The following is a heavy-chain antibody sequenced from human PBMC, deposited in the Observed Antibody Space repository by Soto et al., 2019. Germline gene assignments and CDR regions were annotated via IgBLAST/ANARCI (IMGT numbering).Heavy chain of an antibody. D-gene: IGHD2-2*01. V-gene: IGHV4-4*07. CDR2: ISTSGRT. CDR3: ARLHLPALQGAFDI. CDR1: GGSINSDY. J-gene: IGHJ3*02. Sequence: SETLSLTCSVSGGSINSDYWTWIRQSAGKGLEWIGRISTSGRTPYNPSLKSRVTMSIDTSRNQFSLTLISVTAADTALYYCARLHLPALQGAFDIWGQGTMVTVS.